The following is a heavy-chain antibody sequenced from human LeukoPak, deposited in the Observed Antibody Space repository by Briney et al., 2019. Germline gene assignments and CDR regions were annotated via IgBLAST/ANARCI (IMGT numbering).Heavy chain of an antibody. D-gene: IGHD1-26*01. CDR3: ARPRLGGYAYFDY. CDR1: GYSFTSYW. CDR2: IYRGDSDT. V-gene: IGHV5-51*01. Sequence: HGESRKISGKGSGYSFTSYWIGWVRQMPGKGLEGMGIIYRGDSDTRYSPSFQGQVTISADKSISTAYLQWSSLKASDTAMYYCARPRLGGYAYFDYWGQGTLVTVSS. J-gene: IGHJ4*02.